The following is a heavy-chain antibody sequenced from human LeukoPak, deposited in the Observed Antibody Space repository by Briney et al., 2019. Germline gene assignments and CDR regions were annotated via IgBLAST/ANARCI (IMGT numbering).Heavy chain of an antibody. J-gene: IGHJ4*02. V-gene: IGHV3-21*04. CDR1: GFTFSTYS. D-gene: IGHD3-16*01. CDR3: ARVGGYFDY. Sequence: GGSLRLSCAASGFTFSTYSMNWVRQTPGKGLEWVSFISSSSSYIYYADSVMGRFTISRDNAKNSLYLQMNSLRAEDTGVYYCARVGGYFDYWGQGTLVTVSS. CDR2: ISSSSSYI.